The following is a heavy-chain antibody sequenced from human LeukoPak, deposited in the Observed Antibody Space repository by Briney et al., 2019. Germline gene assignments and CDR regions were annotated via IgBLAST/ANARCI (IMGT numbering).Heavy chain of an antibody. CDR3: ARVTGTSDY. V-gene: IGHV1-8*01. D-gene: IGHD2-2*01. Sequence: ASVKVSCKCTGYILTHYAMHWLRQAIGQGLEWMGWMNPKSGYTGYAQKFQGRVTMTRDTSISTAYMELGSLRSEGTAVYYCARVTGTSDYWGQGTLVTVPS. J-gene: IGHJ4*02. CDR1: GYILTHYA. CDR2: MNPKSGYT.